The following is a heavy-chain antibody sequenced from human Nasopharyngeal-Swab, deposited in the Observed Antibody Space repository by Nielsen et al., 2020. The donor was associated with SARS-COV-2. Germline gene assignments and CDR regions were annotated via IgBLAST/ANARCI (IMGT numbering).Heavy chain of an antibody. D-gene: IGHD6-19*01. CDR1: GGSISSYY. J-gene: IGHJ4*02. V-gene: IGHV4-59*04. CDR2: IYYSGST. Sequence: SETLSLTCTVSGGSISSYYWSWIRQHPGKGLEWIGYIYYSGSTYYNPSLKSRVTISVDTSKNQFSLKLSSVTAADTAVYYCARHRTWSSGWEGYFDYWGQGTLVTVSS. CDR3: ARHRTWSSGWEGYFDY.